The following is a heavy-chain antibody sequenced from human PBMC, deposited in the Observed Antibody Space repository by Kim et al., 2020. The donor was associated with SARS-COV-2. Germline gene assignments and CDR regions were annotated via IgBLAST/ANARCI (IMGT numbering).Heavy chain of an antibody. CDR2: ISSDGTRK. V-gene: IGHV3-30*04. D-gene: IGHD6-19*01. J-gene: IGHJ3*02. CDR3: ARDVSHGGGGWPQADAFDM. Sequence: GGSLRLSCAASGFTFSSYAMLWVRQAPGKGLEWVAVISSDGTRKYHADSVKGRFTISRDNSKNTLYLQMNSLRPEDTAIYFCARDVSHGGGGWPQADAFDMWGPGTMVTVSS. CDR1: GFTFSSYA.